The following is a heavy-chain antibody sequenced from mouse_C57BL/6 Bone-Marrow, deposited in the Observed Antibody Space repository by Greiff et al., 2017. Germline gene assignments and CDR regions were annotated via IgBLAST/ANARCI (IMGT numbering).Heavy chain of an antibody. D-gene: IGHD1-1*01. CDR1: GFTFSDYY. Sequence: EVKLMESEGGLVQPGRSMKLSCTASGFTFSDYYMAWVRQVPEKGLEWVANINYDGSSTYYLDSLKSRFIISRDNAKNILYLQMSSLKSEDTATYYCARGPRYYGSRYWYFDVWGTGTTVTVSS. V-gene: IGHV5-16*01. CDR2: INYDGSST. CDR3: ARGPRYYGSRYWYFDV. J-gene: IGHJ1*03.